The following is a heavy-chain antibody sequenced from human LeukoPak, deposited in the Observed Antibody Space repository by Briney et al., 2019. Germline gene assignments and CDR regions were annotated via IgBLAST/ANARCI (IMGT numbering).Heavy chain of an antibody. J-gene: IGHJ4*02. CDR2: IQNEGSDK. Sequence: GGSLRLSCAASGINFRTSGMHWVRQAPGKGLEWVTFIQNEGSDKYYAASVKGRFTISRDNSKNTVYLHMNSLRADDTALYYCAREGGRAAAGRFDYWGQGTLVTVSS. CDR1: GINFRTSG. D-gene: IGHD6-13*01. CDR3: AREGGRAAAGRFDY. V-gene: IGHV3-30*02.